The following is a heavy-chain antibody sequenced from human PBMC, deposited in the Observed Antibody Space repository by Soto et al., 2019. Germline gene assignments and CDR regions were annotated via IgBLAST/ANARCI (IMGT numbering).Heavy chain of an antibody. CDR2: ISAYNGNT. CDR3: ARVAVVTVVRGVLVNWFDP. D-gene: IGHD2-15*01. V-gene: IGHV1-18*01. Sequence: QVQLVQSGAEVKKPGASVKVSCKASGYTFTSYGISWVRQAPGQGLEWMGWISAYNGNTNYAQKLQGRVTMTTDTSTSTANMELRSLRSDDTAVYYCARVAVVTVVRGVLVNWFDPWGQGTLVTVSS. CDR1: GYTFTSYG. J-gene: IGHJ5*02.